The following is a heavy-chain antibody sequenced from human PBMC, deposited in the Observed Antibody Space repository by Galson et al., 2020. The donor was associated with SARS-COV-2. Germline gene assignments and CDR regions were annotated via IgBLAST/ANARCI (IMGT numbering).Heavy chain of an antibody. CDR1: GLTISSNA. Sequence: GESLKISCAGSGLTISSNAMSWVRQAPGKGLEWVSTISSSGGSTYYADSVKGRFIVARDNSENTVFLQMNSLRADDTALYYCAKDRDILTGYYSQPGGQGTLVTVAS. J-gene: IGHJ5*02. V-gene: IGHV3-23*01. CDR2: ISSSGGST. CDR3: AKDRDILTGYYSQP. D-gene: IGHD3-9*01.